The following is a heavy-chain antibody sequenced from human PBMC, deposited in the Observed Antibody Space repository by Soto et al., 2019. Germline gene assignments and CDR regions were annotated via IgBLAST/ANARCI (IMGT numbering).Heavy chain of an antibody. CDR3: GRFGIFGVVPGFMSWFDP. Sequence: SVKVSCKASGGTFSSYAISWVRQAPGQGLEWMGGIIPIFGTANYAQKFQGRVTITADESTSTAYMELSSLRSEDTAVYYCGRFGIFGVVPGFMSWFDPWGQGTLVTVSS. CDR1: GGTFSSYA. J-gene: IGHJ5*02. CDR2: IIPIFGTA. V-gene: IGHV1-69*13. D-gene: IGHD3-3*01.